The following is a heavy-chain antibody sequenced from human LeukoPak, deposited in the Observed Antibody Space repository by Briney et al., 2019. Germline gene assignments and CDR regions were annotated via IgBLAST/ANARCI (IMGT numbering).Heavy chain of an antibody. D-gene: IGHD6-19*01. J-gene: IGHJ1*01. CDR3: ASGYSSGWYTRGSEYFQH. CDR2: ISSSSSYI. CDR1: GFTFSSHS. Sequence: GGSLRLSCVASGFTFSSHSMNWVRQAPGKGLEWVSSISSSSSYIYYADSVQGRFTISRDNAKNSLYLQMNSLRAEDTAVYYCASGYSSGWYTRGSEYFQHWGQGTLVTVSS. V-gene: IGHV3-21*01.